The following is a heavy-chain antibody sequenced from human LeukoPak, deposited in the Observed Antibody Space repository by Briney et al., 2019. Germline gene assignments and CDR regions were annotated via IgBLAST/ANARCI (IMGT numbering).Heavy chain of an antibody. CDR3: AKAGDCGGNCYNWFDP. Sequence: ASVKVSRKASGYTFTGYYIHWVRQAPGQGLEWMGWINPNSGDTNYPQDFQGRVTMTRDTSINTAYMELTWLRSDDTAVYYCAKAGDCGGNCYNWFDPWGQGTLVTVSS. V-gene: IGHV1-2*02. CDR1: GYTFTGYY. D-gene: IGHD2-21*02. CDR2: INPNSGDT. J-gene: IGHJ5*02.